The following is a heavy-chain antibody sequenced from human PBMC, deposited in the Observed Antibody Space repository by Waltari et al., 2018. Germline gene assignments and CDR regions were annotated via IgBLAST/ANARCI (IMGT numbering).Heavy chain of an antibody. CDR3: AREVAARPHDAFDI. Sequence: QVQLVQSGAEVKKPGSSVKVSCKASGGTFSSYAISWVRQAPGQGLEWMGGIIPILGIANYAQKFQGRVTITADKSTSTAYMELSSLRSEDTAMYYCAREVAARPHDAFDIWGQGTMVTVSS. CDR2: IIPILGIA. J-gene: IGHJ3*02. CDR1: GGTFSSYA. D-gene: IGHD6-6*01. V-gene: IGHV1-69*10.